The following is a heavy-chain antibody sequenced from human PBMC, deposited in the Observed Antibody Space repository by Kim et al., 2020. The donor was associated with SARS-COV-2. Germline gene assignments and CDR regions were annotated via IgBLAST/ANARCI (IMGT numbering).Heavy chain of an antibody. CDR1: GFTFSSYG. D-gene: IGHD2-2*01. V-gene: IGHV3-33*01. J-gene: IGHJ4*02. Sequence: GGSLRLSCAASGFTFSSYGMHWVRQAPGKGLEWVAVIWYDGSNKYYADSVKGRFTISRDNSKNTLYLQMNSLRAEDTAVCYCARDRCSSTSCYVDYWGQGTLATVSS. CDR2: IWYDGSNK. CDR3: ARDRCSSTSCYVDY.